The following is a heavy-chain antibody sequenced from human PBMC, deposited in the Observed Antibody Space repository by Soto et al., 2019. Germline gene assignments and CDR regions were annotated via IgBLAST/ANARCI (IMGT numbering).Heavy chain of an antibody. CDR2: IITIFGTA. CDR1: GGPFSSYA. Sequence: SVKVSCTASGGPFSSYAISWVRHAPGQGLEWMGGIITIFGTANYAQKCQGRVTITADESTSTAYMELSSLRSEDTAVYYCARDQRGVNYGMDVWGQGTTVTVSS. CDR3: ARDQRGVNYGMDV. D-gene: IGHD6-25*01. V-gene: IGHV1-69*13. J-gene: IGHJ6*02.